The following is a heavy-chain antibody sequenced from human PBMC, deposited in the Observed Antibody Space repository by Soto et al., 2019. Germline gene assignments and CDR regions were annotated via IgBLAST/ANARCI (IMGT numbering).Heavy chain of an antibody. CDR2: VNPSGGST. V-gene: IGHV1-46*01. Sequence: ASVKVSCKASGYLFTAYSMHWVRLAPGQGLEWMGVVNPSGGSTKYAQNFQGRVTMTRDTSTTTIYMELSSLRSDDTAIYYCAREENCSGGTCYSEYFHRWGQGTLVTVSS. J-gene: IGHJ1*01. CDR1: GYLFTAYS. CDR3: AREENCSGGTCYSEYFHR. D-gene: IGHD2-15*01.